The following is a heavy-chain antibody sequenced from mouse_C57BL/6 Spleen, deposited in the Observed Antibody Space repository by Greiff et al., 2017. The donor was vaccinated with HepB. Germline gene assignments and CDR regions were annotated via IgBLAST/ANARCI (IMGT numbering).Heavy chain of an antibody. CDR3: ARHQLRLRAMDY. CDR1: GFTFSSYG. D-gene: IGHD3-2*02. J-gene: IGHJ4*01. CDR2: ISSGGSYT. V-gene: IGHV5-6*02. Sequence: DVMLVESGGDLVKPGGSLKLSCAASGFTFSSYGMSWVRQTPDKRLEWVATISSGGSYTYYPDSVKGRFTISRDNAKNTLYLQMSSLKSEDTAMYYCARHQLRLRAMDYWGQGTSVTVSS.